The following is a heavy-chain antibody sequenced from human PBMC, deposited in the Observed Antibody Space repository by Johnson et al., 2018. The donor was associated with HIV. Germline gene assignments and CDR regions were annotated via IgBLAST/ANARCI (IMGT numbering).Heavy chain of an antibody. V-gene: IGHV3-13*01. Sequence: VQLVESGGGVVQPGRSLRLSCAASGFTFSSYAMHWVRQATGKGLEWVSAIGTAGDTYYPGSVKGRFTISRENAKNSLYLQINSLRAEDTAVYYCARAGYCGNTDAFDIWGQGTMVTVSS. CDR3: ARAGYCGNTDAFDI. D-gene: IGHD5-18*01. J-gene: IGHJ3*02. CDR1: GFTFSSYA. CDR2: IGTAGDT.